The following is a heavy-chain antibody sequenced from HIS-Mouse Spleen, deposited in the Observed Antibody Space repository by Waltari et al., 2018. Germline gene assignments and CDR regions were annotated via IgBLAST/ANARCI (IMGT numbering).Heavy chain of an antibody. CDR3: ARGRSPATVTIGYYFDY. CDR1: GRSFSGYY. Sequence: QVQLQQWGAGLFKPSESLSLTCAVYGRSFSGYYWSWIRQPPGKGLEWIGEINHSGSTTYNPSLKSRVTISVDTSKNQFSLKLSSVTAADTAVYYCARGRSPATVTIGYYFDYWGQGTLVTVSS. V-gene: IGHV4-34*01. J-gene: IGHJ4*02. D-gene: IGHD4-17*01. CDR2: INHSGST.